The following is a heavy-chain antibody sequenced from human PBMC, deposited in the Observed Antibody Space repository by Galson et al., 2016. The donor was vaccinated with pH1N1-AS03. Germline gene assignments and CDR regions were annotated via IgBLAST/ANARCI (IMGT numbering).Heavy chain of an antibody. CDR1: GDSVSGGTYY. V-gene: IGHV4-61*01. J-gene: IGHJ4*02. Sequence: LSLTCTVSGDSVSGGTYYWNWIRQPPGKGLEWIGYIYYTGITNYNPSLESRLTISIDRSKNQISLTLGSVTAADTAMYYCARNGVLNGYHATGRERVDYWGQGTLVIVSS. CDR3: ARNGVLNGYHATGRERVDY. CDR2: IYYTGIT. D-gene: IGHD3-9*01.